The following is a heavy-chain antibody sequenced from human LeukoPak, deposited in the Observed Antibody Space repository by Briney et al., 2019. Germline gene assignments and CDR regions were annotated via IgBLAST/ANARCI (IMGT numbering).Heavy chain of an antibody. D-gene: IGHD5-12*01. V-gene: IGHV3-21*01. CDR3: ARSYDWAFDI. J-gene: IGHJ3*02. CDR2: ISSTSGYI. Sequence: GGSLRLSCAASGFTFSSYSMKWVRQAPGLGLEWVSSISSTSGYIYYADSVEGRFTISRDNAKNSLYLQMSSLRAEHTAVYYCARSYDWAFDIWGQGTMVTVSS. CDR1: GFTFSSYS.